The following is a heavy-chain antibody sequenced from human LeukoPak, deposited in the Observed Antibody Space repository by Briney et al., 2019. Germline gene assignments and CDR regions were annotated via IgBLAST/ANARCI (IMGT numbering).Heavy chain of an antibody. CDR1: GGTFSSYA. CDR3: ARDHYYYDSSGYDY. Sequence: SVKVSCEASGGTFSSYAISWVRQAPGQGLEWMGRIIPIFGTANYAQKFQGRVTITTDESTSTAYMELSSLRSEDTAVYYCARDHYYYDSSGYDYWGQGTLVTVSS. CDR2: IIPIFGTA. D-gene: IGHD3-22*01. V-gene: IGHV1-69*05. J-gene: IGHJ4*02.